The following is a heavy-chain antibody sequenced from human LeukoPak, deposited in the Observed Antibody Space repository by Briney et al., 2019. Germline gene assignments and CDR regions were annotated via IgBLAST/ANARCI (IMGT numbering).Heavy chain of an antibody. CDR2: VWYDGSNK. CDR3: AREDIVVVPAAFDY. Sequence: GGSLRLSCAASGFTFSSYGMHWVRQAPGKGLEWVAVVWYDGSNKCYADSVKGRFTISRDNSKNTLYLQMNSLRAEDTAVYYCAREDIVVVPAAFDYWGQGTLVTVSS. V-gene: IGHV3-33*01. J-gene: IGHJ4*02. CDR1: GFTFSSYG. D-gene: IGHD2-2*01.